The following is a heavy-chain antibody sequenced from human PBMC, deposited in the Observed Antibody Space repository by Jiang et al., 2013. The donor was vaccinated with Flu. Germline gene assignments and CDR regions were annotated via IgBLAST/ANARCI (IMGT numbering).Heavy chain of an antibody. J-gene: IGHJ4*02. CDR3: ARRAAHGGWRFDS. Sequence: GPGLVRPSETLSLLCIVSGDSITNVDYYWDWIRQSPGKGLEWIGSIYYSGSTDYKPSLKSRVTILVDTSKNQFSLKLNFVTATDTAVYYCARRAAHGGWRFDSWGQGILVTVSS. V-gene: IGHV4-39*01. D-gene: IGHD6-19*01. CDR2: IYYSGST. CDR1: GDSITNVDYY.